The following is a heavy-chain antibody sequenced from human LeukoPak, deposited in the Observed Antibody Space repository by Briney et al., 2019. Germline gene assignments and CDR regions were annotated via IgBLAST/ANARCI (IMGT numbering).Heavy chain of an antibody. CDR1: GFTFSSHW. CDR2: INGDGSST. J-gene: IGHJ4*02. D-gene: IGHD1-26*01. Sequence: GGSLRLSCAASGFTFSSHWMHWVRQAPGKGLVWVSRINGDGSSTTYADSVKGRFTISRDNAKNTLYLQMNSLRAEDTAVYYCARARSGSYVYWGQGTLVTVSS. CDR3: ARARSGSYVY. V-gene: IGHV3-74*01.